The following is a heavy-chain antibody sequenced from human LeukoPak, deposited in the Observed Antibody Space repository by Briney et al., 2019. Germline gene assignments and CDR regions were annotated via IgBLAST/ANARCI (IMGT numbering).Heavy chain of an antibody. D-gene: IGHD3-3*01. Sequence: PSQTLSLTCSVSGGSISSGGYYWSWIRQPPGKGLEWIGYIYHSGSTYYNPSLKSRVTISVDRSKNQFSLKLSSVTAADTAVYYCARASYDFWSGPNDLNWFDPWGQGTLVTVSS. CDR2: IYHSGST. CDR3: ARASYDFWSGPNDLNWFDP. V-gene: IGHV4-30-2*01. J-gene: IGHJ5*02. CDR1: GGSISSGGYY.